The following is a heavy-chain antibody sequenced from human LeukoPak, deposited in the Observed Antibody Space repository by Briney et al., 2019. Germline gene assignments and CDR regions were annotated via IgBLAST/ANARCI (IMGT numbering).Heavy chain of an antibody. Sequence: SETLSLTCTVSGDSMSTTGYYWGWIRQPPGKGLEWIGSIYYSGSTYYNPSLKSRVTISVDTSKNQFSLKLSSVTAADTAVYYCARHYTAFDWLPKPHFDYWGQGTLVTVSS. V-gene: IGHV4-39*01. D-gene: IGHD3-9*01. CDR2: IYYSGST. CDR3: ARHYTAFDWLPKPHFDY. J-gene: IGHJ4*02. CDR1: GDSMSTTGYY.